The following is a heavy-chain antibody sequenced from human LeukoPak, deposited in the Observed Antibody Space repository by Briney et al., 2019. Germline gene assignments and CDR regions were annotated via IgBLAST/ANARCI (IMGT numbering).Heavy chain of an antibody. V-gene: IGHV4-31*03. D-gene: IGHD4-17*01. CDR2: IYYSGST. J-gene: IGHJ6*02. CDR1: GGSISSGGYY. Sequence: SETLSLTCTVSGGSISSGGYYWSWIRQHPGKGLEWIGYIYYSGSTYYNPSLKSRVTISVDTSKNQFSLKLSSVTAADTAVYYCARDDYGDPTYYYGMDVWGQGTTVTVSS. CDR3: ARDDYGDPTYYYGMDV.